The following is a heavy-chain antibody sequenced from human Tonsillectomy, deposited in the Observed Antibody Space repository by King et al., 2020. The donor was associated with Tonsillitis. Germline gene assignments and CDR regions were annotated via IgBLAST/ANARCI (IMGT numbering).Heavy chain of an antibody. CDR2: ISYDGRNK. CDR3: ATCRGWLRGYFDY. CDR1: GFTFSTYG. D-gene: IGHD6-19*01. Sequence: VQLVESGGGVVQPGRSLRLSCADSGFTFSTYGMHWVRQAPGKGLEWVAVISYDGRNKYYADSVKGRFTISRDNSKNTLYLQMNSLRAEDPAVYYCATCRGWLRGYFDYWGQGTLVTVSS. V-gene: IGHV3-30*03. J-gene: IGHJ4*02.